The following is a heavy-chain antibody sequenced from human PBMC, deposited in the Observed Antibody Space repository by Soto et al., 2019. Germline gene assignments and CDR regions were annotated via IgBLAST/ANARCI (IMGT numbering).Heavy chain of an antibody. D-gene: IGHD4-17*01. V-gene: IGHV4-39*01. J-gene: IGHJ4*02. Sequence: SETLSLTCTVSGGSITSSSYYWGWIRQPPGKGLEWIGGIYYSGRSYYNPSLKSRVTMSVGTSKNQFSLTLNSVTAADAAVYYCARQRTTVVTQAYFDHWGQGTLVTVSS. CDR3: ARQRTTVVTQAYFDH. CDR1: GGSITSSSYY. CDR2: IYYSGRS.